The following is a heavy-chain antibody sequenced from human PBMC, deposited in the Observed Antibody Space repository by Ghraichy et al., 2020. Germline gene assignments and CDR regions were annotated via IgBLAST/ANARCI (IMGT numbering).Heavy chain of an antibody. CDR2: ISSSGSTI. V-gene: IGHV3-48*03. J-gene: IGHJ6*02. D-gene: IGHD3-10*01. CDR1: GFTFSSYE. Sequence: LSLTCAASGFTFSSYEMNWVRQAPGKGLEWVSYISSSGSTIYYADSVKGRFTISRDNAKNSLSLQMNSLRAEDTAVYYCARSLLWFGELSGYYYGMDVWGQGTTVTVSS. CDR3: ARSLLWFGELSGYYYGMDV.